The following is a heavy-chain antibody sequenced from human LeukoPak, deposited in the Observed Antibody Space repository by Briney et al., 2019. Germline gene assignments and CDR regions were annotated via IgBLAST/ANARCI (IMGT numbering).Heavy chain of an antibody. Sequence: GGSLRLSCAASGFTFSSYEMNWVRQAPGKGLEWVSYISSSGSTIYYADSVKGRFTISRDNAKNSLYLQMNSLRAEDTAVYYCARDNPRGDGYNLFDYWGQGTLVTVSS. J-gene: IGHJ4*02. D-gene: IGHD5-24*01. CDR3: ARDNPRGDGYNLFDY. CDR1: GFTFSSYE. CDR2: ISSSGSTI. V-gene: IGHV3-48*03.